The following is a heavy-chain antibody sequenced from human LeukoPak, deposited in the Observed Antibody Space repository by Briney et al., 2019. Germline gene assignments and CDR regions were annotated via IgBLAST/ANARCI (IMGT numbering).Heavy chain of an antibody. J-gene: IGHJ6*03. CDR1: GGSFSGSY. V-gene: IGHV4-34*01. CDR2: INLSGST. CDR3: ARVRTIFGVVTNYYYYYYYMDV. D-gene: IGHD3-3*01. Sequence: PSETLSLTCAVYGGSFSGSYWSWIRQPPGKGLEWIGEINLSGSTNYNPSLKSRVTISVDTSKNQFSLKLSSVTAADTAVYYCARVRTIFGVVTNYYYYYYYMDVWGKGTTVTVSS.